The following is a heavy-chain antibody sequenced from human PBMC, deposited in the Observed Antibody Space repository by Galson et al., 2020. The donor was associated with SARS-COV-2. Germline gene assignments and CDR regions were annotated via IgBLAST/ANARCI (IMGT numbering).Heavy chain of an antibody. V-gene: IGHV3-21*01. CDR2: ISAGSSYI. J-gene: IGHJ6*02. D-gene: IGHD2-15*01. CDR1: GFPFSSYS. CDR3: ARVGGMATTPANYDYDGLDV. Sequence: GEPLTISCAASGFPFSSYSMNWVRQAPGKGLEWVSSISAGSSYIYYAYSVKGRFTISRDNAKNSLYLQMNSLRAEVTAIYYCARVGGMATTPANYDYDGLDVWGQGTTVTVAS.